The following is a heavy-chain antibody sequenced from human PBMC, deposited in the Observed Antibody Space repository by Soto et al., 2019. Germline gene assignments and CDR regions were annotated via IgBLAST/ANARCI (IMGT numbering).Heavy chain of an antibody. V-gene: IGHV3-23*01. CDR3: GKDIYHFDWLLFDY. CDR2: ISRSGDDT. CDR1: RFTFRNFA. D-gene: IGHD3-9*01. J-gene: IGHJ4*02. Sequence: EVQLLESGGGLVQPGGSLRLFCAASRFTFRNFAMSWVRQAHGKGLEWVSGISRSGDDTFYADSVKGRFTIFRDNSKNTLYLQMNTLRAEDTAIYYCGKDIYHFDWLLFDYWGQGTLVTVSS.